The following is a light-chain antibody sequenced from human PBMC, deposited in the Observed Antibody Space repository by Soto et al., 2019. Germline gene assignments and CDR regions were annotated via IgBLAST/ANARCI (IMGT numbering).Light chain of an antibody. V-gene: IGKV3-11*01. J-gene: IGKJ4*01. Sequence: EIVLTQSPATLSLSPGERATLSCRASQSVSSYLAWYQQKPGRAPRLLIYDASNRATGIPARFSDSGSGTDFTLTISSLETEDFAVYYCQQRSNWPPLTFVGGTKVEIK. CDR1: QSVSSY. CDR3: QQRSNWPPLT. CDR2: DAS.